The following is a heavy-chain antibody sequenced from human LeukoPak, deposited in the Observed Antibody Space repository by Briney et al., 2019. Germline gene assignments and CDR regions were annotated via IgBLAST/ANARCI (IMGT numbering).Heavy chain of an antibody. Sequence: SQTLSLTRAISGDTVSSNSTDWNWIRQSPSIGLEWLGRTYYRSKWYNDYAVSVKSRITINPDTSKNQFSLQLNSVTPEDTAVYYCARDATGGSSLGEFDYWGQGTLVTVSS. V-gene: IGHV6-1*01. D-gene: IGHD6-6*01. CDR1: GDTVSSNSTD. J-gene: IGHJ4*02. CDR2: TYYRSKWYN. CDR3: ARDATGGSSLGEFDY.